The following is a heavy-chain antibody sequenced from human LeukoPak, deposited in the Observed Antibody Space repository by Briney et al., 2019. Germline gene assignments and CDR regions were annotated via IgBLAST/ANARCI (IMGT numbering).Heavy chain of an antibody. V-gene: IGHV3-43*02. D-gene: IGHD3-3*01. Sequence: GGSLRLSCAASGFTFDDYAMHWVRQAPGKGLEWVSLVSGDGGSTYYADSVKGRFTISRDNSKNSLYLQMNSLRTEDTALYYCAKDMLAHYDFWSGYPFDPWGQGTLVTLSS. CDR1: GFTFDDYA. CDR3: AKDMLAHYDFWSGYPFDP. CDR2: VSGDGGST. J-gene: IGHJ5*02.